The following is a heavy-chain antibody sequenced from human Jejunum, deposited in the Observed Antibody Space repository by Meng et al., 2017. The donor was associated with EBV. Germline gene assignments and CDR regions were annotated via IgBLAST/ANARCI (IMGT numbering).Heavy chain of an antibody. CDR3: ARDGGPSGSYAYWFDP. CDR2: IFHIGTT. V-gene: IGHV4-4*02. Sequence: VELQWSAPGSVKLSGPLSLTCAVPGRYISNSNWWSWVRQPPGKGPEWIGEIFHIGTTNYNPTLKSRVTMSVDKSKHHFSLKLTSVTAADTAVYYCARDGGPSGSYAYWFDPWCQGTLVTVSS. J-gene: IGHJ5*02. CDR1: GRYISNSNW. D-gene: IGHD1-26*01.